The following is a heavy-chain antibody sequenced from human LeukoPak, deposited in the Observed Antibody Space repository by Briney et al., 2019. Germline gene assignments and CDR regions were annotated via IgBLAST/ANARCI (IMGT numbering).Heavy chain of an antibody. CDR1: GFTFSSYG. Sequence: GGSLRLSCAASGFTFSSYGMHWVRQAPGKGLEWVAFIRYDGSNKYYADSVKGRFTIFRDNSKNTLHLQMNSLRAEDTAVYYCAKDRGTMIVVVITTLDYWGQGTLVTVSS. CDR2: IRYDGSNK. V-gene: IGHV3-30*02. CDR3: AKDRGTMIVVVITTLDY. J-gene: IGHJ4*02. D-gene: IGHD3-22*01.